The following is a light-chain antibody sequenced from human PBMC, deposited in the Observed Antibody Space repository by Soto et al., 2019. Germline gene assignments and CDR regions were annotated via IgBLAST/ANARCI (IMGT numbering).Light chain of an antibody. Sequence: EIVMTQSPATLSVSTGERATISCRASQSVSSNLAWYQQRPGQAPRLLICGASTRATGIPARFSGSGSGTEFTLTLSSLQSEDFAVYYCQQYNKWPLFTFGPGTRVDIK. V-gene: IGKV3-15*01. CDR1: QSVSSN. CDR2: GAS. CDR3: QQYNKWPLFT. J-gene: IGKJ3*01.